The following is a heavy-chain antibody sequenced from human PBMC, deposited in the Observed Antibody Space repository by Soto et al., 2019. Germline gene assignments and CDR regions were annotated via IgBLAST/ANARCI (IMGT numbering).Heavy chain of an antibody. D-gene: IGHD5-12*01. V-gene: IGHV4-39*01. CDR2: IYYSGST. CDR1: GGSISSSSYY. J-gene: IGHJ4*02. Sequence: SETLSLTCTVSGGSISSSSYYWGWIRQPPGKGLEWIGSIYYSGSTYYNPSLKSRVTMSVDTSKNQFSLKLSSVTAADTAVYYCVRHAQWIIRAYWGQGSLVTVSS. CDR3: VRHAQWIIRAY.